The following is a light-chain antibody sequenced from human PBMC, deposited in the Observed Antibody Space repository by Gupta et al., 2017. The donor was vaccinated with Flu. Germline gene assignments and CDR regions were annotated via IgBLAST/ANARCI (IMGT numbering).Light chain of an antibody. CDR1: QRVSSR. CDR3: QQYDLYWT. J-gene: IGKJ1*01. Sequence: SPSILSASVGDRVTIMCRDSQRVSSRLTWYQQKPGKAPKLLIYKASTLESGVPSRFSGSGSGTEFTLTSSSLQPDDFATYYCQQYDLYWTFGQGTKVEIK. CDR2: KAS. V-gene: IGKV1-5*03.